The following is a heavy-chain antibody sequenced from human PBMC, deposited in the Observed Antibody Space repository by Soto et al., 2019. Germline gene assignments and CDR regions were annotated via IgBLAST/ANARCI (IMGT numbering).Heavy chain of an antibody. CDR3: ARDSAYFDILTGLNWFDS. V-gene: IGHV1-3*01. CDR1: GYTFIRSA. D-gene: IGHD3-9*01. J-gene: IGHJ5*01. CDR2: VKAGNGNT. Sequence: QVQLVQSGAEVKKPGASVKVSCKASGYTFIRSAMHWARQAPGQRLEWMGWVKAGNGNTKYSQKFQDRVTITRDTSANTVYMELSSLRSEDTAVYYCARDSAYFDILTGLNWFDSWGQGTLVTVSP.